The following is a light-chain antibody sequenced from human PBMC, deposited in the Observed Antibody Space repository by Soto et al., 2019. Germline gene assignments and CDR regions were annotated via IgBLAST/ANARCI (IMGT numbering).Light chain of an antibody. CDR2: GIS. CDR3: QQYHSWPLT. J-gene: IGKJ4*01. Sequence: EIVMTQSPATLSVSPGEGATLSCRASQSLSINLAWYQQKPGQAPRLLIYGISNRVPGIPVRFSASGSGTEFTHTISSLQSEDVAVYYCQQYHSWPLTFGGGTKVQI. CDR1: QSLSIN. V-gene: IGKV3-15*01.